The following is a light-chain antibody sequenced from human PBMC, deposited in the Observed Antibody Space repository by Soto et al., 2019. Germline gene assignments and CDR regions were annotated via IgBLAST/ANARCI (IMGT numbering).Light chain of an antibody. V-gene: IGKV3-11*01. CDR1: QSVSSY. J-gene: IGKJ1*01. CDR2: DTS. CDR3: QQSRNWWT. Sequence: EIVLTQSPATLSLSPGERATLSCRASQSVSSYLAWYQQKPGQAPRLLIYDTSNRATDIPPRFSGSGSGTDFTLTISSLETEDFAVYYCQQSRNWWTFGQGTKVDIK.